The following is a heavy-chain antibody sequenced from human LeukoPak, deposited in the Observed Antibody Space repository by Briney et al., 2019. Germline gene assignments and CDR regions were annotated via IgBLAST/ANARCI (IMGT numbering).Heavy chain of an antibody. CDR3: AREGGSGYPY. CDR1: GYTFTSYD. J-gene: IGHJ4*02. Sequence: ASVKVSCKASGYTFTSYDINWVRQAPGQGLEWMGIINPSGGSTSYAQKFQGRVTMTRDTSTSTVYMELSSLRSEDTAVYYCAREGGSGYPYWGQGTLVTVSS. D-gene: IGHD3-22*01. V-gene: IGHV1-46*01. CDR2: INPSGGST.